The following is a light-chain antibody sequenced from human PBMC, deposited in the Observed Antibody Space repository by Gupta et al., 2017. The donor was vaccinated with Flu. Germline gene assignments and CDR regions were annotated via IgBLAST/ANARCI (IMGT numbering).Light chain of an antibody. V-gene: IGKV1-5*03. CDR2: KAT. Sequence: IQMTQSPSTLSASIGDRVTITCRASQSIRNWLAWWHQKPGQAPRLLINKATNLETGVPSRFSGSDSGTEFTLTINNRQPDDFGTYYCQHYNSYTEFVFGPGTKVDL. CDR1: QSIRNW. CDR3: QHYNSYTEFV. J-gene: IGKJ3*01.